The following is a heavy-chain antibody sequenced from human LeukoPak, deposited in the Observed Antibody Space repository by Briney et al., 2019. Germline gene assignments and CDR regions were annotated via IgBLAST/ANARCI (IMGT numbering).Heavy chain of an antibody. V-gene: IGHV6-1*01. CDR3: ARGWEWELLGGGYFDY. Sequence: SQTLSLTCAISGDSVSSNSAAWNWIRQSPSGGLEWLGRAYYRSRWYNDYAVSVKSRITINPDTSKNQFSLQLNSVTPEDTAVYYCARGWEWELLGGGYFDYWGQGTLVTVSS. CDR2: AYYRSRWYN. J-gene: IGHJ4*02. CDR1: GDSVSSNSAA. D-gene: IGHD1-26*01.